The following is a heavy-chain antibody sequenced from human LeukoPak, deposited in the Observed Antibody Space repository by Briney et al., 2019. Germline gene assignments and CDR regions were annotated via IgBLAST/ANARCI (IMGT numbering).Heavy chain of an antibody. J-gene: IGHJ4*02. CDR2: VYYSGST. CDR3: ARHSVASPHCFDY. D-gene: IGHD5/OR15-5a*01. V-gene: IGHV4-59*08. CDR1: GGSITNYY. Sequence: PSETLSLTCTVSGGSITNYYWSWIRQPPGKGLEWIGYVYYSGSTNYNPSLKSRVTISVDTSKNQFSLKLTSVTAADTAVYYCARHSVASPHCFDYWGQGALVTVSS.